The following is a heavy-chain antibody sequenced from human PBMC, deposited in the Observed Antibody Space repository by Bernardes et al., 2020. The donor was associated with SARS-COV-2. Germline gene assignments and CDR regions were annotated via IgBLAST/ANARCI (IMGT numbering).Heavy chain of an antibody. J-gene: IGHJ4*02. D-gene: IGHD6-13*01. CDR1: GYTFTGYY. CDR2: INPNSGGT. Sequence: ASVNVSCKASGYTFTGYYMHWVRQAPGQGLEWMGWINPNSGGTNYAQKFQGRVTMTRDTSISTAYMELSRLRSDDTAVYYCARDASIAAAGMNFDYWGQGTLVTVSS. CDR3: ARDASIAAAGMNFDY. V-gene: IGHV1-2*02.